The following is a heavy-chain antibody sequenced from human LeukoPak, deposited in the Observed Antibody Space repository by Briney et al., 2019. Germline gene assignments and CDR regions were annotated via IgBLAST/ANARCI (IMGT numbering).Heavy chain of an antibody. Sequence: GGSLRLSCAASGFTFSSYAMHWVRQAPGKGLEWVAVISYDGSNKYYADSVKGRFTISRDNSKNTLYLQMNSLRAEDTAVYYCARARAVTYWFDPWGQGTLVTVSS. V-gene: IGHV3-30*04. CDR2: ISYDGSNK. D-gene: IGHD4-17*01. CDR3: ARARAVTYWFDP. CDR1: GFTFSSYA. J-gene: IGHJ5*02.